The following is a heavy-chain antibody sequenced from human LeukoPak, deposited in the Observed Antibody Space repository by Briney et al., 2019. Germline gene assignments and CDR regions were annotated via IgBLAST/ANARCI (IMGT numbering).Heavy chain of an antibody. J-gene: IGHJ6*03. Sequence: PSETLSLTCAVYGGSFSGYYWSWIRQPPGKGLEWIGEINHSGSTNYNPSLKSRVTISVDTSKNQFSLKLSSVTAADTAVYYCARGPYYDSWSGYYRRNYYYMDVWGKGTTVTVSS. D-gene: IGHD3-3*01. CDR3: ARGPYYDSWSGYYRRNYYYMDV. V-gene: IGHV4-34*01. CDR1: GGSFSGYY. CDR2: INHSGST.